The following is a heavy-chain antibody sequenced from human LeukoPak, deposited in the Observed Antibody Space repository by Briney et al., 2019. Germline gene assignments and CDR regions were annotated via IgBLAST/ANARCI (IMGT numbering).Heavy chain of an antibody. CDR2: IYYSGST. CDR1: GGSLSSNSYF. Sequence: PSETLSLTCTVSGGSLSSNSYFWGSIRQPPGKGLDLIGIIYYSGSTYYKPSLKSRDTISVDTAKKQLSLKLCSVTAADTAIYYWARHISRETIDYWGQGTLVTVSS. CDR3: ARHISRETIDY. D-gene: IGHD1-14*01. V-gene: IGHV4-39*01. J-gene: IGHJ4*02.